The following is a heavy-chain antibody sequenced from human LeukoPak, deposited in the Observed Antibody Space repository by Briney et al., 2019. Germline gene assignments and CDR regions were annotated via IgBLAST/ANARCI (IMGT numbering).Heavy chain of an antibody. CDR3: AKVALKSLPGIAAAGRIYWFDP. CDR2: ISGSGGST. CDR1: GFTFSSYA. V-gene: IGHV3-23*01. Sequence: AGGSLRLSCAASGFTFSSYAMSWVRQAPGKGLEWVSAISGSGGSTYYADSVKGRFTISRDNSKNTLYLQMNSLRAEDTAVYYCAKVALKSLPGIAAAGRIYWFDPWGQGTLVTVSS. D-gene: IGHD6-13*01. J-gene: IGHJ5*02.